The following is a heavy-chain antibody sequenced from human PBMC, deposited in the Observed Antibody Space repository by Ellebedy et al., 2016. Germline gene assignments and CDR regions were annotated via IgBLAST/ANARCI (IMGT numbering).Heavy chain of an antibody. CDR2: ISGSGGST. D-gene: IGHD3-9*01. J-gene: IGHJ5*02. V-gene: IGHV3-23*01. CDR3: ARDPRPGYFGPFDP. CDR1: GFTFSSYA. Sequence: GESLKISXAASGFTFSSYAMSWVRQAPGKGLEWVSAISGSGGSTYYADSVKGRFTISRDNSKNTLYLQMNSLRAEDTAVYYCARDPRPGYFGPFDPWGQGTLVTVSS.